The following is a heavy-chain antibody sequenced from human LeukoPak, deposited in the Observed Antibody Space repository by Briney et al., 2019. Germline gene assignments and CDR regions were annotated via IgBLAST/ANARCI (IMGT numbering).Heavy chain of an antibody. CDR3: ARGRSYYDSSGYYYWASLDY. CDR1: GYTFTSYG. J-gene: IGHJ4*02. Sequence: GALVKVSCKASGYTFTSYGISWVRQAPGQGLEWMGWISAYNGNTNYAQKLQGRVTMTTDTSTSTAYMELRSLRSDDTAVYYCARGRSYYDSSGYYYWASLDYWGQGTLVTVSS. CDR2: ISAYNGNT. D-gene: IGHD3-22*01. V-gene: IGHV1-18*01.